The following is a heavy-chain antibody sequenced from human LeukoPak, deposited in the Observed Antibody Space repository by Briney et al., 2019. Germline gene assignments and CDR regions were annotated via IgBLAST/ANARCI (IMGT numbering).Heavy chain of an antibody. CDR2: VRYDGSSE. Sequence: GGSLRLSXAASGFTFSSYGMHWVRQAPGKGLEWVAFVRYDGSSEYYADSVKGRFTISSDNSKNTLYLQMNSLRAEDTAVYYCATDPGPAAIPHYMDVWGKGTTVTVSS. D-gene: IGHD2-2*02. CDR1: GFTFSSYG. J-gene: IGHJ6*03. CDR3: ATDPGPAAIPHYMDV. V-gene: IGHV3-30*02.